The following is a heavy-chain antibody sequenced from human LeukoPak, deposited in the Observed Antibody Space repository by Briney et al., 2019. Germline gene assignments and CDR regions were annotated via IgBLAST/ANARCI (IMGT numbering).Heavy chain of an antibody. D-gene: IGHD2-2*01. CDR1: GYTFTGYY. Sequence: GASVKVSCKASGYTFTGYYMHWVRQAPGQGLEWMGWINPNSGGTNYAQKFQGRVTMTRDTSISTAYMELSRLRSDDTAVYYCARVRYCSSTSCYGRHWFDPWGQGTLVTVPS. CDR3: ARVRYCSSTSCYGRHWFDP. CDR2: INPNSGGT. J-gene: IGHJ5*02. V-gene: IGHV1-2*02.